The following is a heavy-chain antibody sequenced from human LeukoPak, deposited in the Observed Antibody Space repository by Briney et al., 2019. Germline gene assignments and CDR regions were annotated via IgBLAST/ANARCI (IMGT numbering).Heavy chain of an antibody. Sequence: ASVKVSCKASGYTFTSYGISWVRQAPGQGLEWMGWISGYNGNRNYAQKLQGRVTMTTDTSTSTAYMELRSLRSDDTAVYYCARGLRRKTGYYFDYGGQGTLLTVSS. CDR2: ISGYNGNR. D-gene: IGHD2-15*01. V-gene: IGHV1-18*01. J-gene: IGHJ4*02. CDR1: GYTFTSYG. CDR3: ARGLRRKTGYYFDY.